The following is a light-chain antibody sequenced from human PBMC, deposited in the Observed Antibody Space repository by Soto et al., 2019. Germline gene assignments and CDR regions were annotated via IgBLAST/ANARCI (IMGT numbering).Light chain of an antibody. J-gene: IGKJ5*01. CDR3: QHYYNAPIT. V-gene: IGKV4-1*01. CDR1: QSLFSSSNSKNF. Sequence: DIVMTQSPDSLAVSLGERASINCKSSQSLFSSSNSKNFLGWYQQKPGQPPKLLIYWASIRDSGVPDRFSGSGSEADFTLTINNLQAEDVEVYYCQHYYNAPITFGRGTRLEIK. CDR2: WAS.